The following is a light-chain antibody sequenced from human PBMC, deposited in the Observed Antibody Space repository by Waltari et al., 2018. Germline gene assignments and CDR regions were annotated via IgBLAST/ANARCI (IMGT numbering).Light chain of an antibody. V-gene: IGLV2-14*03. CDR2: DVT. CDR3: SSYTSSSTWV. J-gene: IGLJ3*02. Sequence: QSALTQPASVSGSPGQSITISCTGTSSDVGGYTYVSWYQQHPGKAPKLMIYDVTTRPAGVSNRCSGSKSVNKASLTISGLQAEDEADYYCSSYTSSSTWVFGGGTKLTVL. CDR1: SSDVGGYTY.